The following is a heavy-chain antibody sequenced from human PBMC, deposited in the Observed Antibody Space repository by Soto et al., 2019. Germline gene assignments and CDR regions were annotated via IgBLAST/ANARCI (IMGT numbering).Heavy chain of an antibody. CDR1: GGSISSYY. CDR2: IYYSGST. Sequence: SETLSLTCTVSGGSISSYYWSWIRQPPGKGLEWIGYIYYSGSTNYNPSLKSRVTISVDTSKNQFSLKLSSATAADTAVYYCARSTYDFWSGYFDYWGQGTLVTVSS. D-gene: IGHD3-3*01. CDR3: ARSTYDFWSGYFDY. J-gene: IGHJ4*02. V-gene: IGHV4-59*01.